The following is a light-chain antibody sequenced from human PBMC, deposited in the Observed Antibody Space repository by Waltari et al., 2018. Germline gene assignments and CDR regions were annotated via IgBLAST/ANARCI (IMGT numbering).Light chain of an antibody. CDR1: DNIDNH. Sequence: DIQMTQSPSSLSASVGDRVTITCWASDNIDNHLNWYQQKTGKAPKRLLYGTSILQGGVSSRFSGSGSATDFTLTISSLQPEDFATYYCQQSYSVPWTFGQGTKVEMK. V-gene: IGKV1-39*01. CDR2: GTS. CDR3: QQSYSVPWT. J-gene: IGKJ1*01.